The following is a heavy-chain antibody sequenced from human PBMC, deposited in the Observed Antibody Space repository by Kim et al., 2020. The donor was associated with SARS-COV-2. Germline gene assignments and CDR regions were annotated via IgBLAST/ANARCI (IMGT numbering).Heavy chain of an antibody. J-gene: IGHJ4*02. V-gene: IGHV1-2*02. Sequence: ASVKVSCKASGYTFTSYHIHWVRQAPGQGLEWMGDINPNDGDTNYARQFQDRFTMTRDTSVSTAYMELNRLTSDDTAVYYCAVDRIRTTLGDYWGQGALVTVSS. D-gene: IGHD3-16*01. CDR1: GYTFTSYH. CDR3: AVDRIRTTLGDY. CDR2: INPNDGDT.